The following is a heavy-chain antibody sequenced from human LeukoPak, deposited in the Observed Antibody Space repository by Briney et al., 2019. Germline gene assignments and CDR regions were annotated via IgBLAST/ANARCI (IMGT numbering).Heavy chain of an antibody. CDR2: IKQDGSEK. V-gene: IGHV3-7*01. D-gene: IGHD5-24*01. Sequence: PGGSLRLSCAASGFTFSSYWMSWVRQAPGKGLEWVANIKQDGSEKYYVDSVKGRFTISRDNAKNSLYLQMNSLRAEDTAVYYCSRGGLQRGGYFDYWGQGTLVTVSS. J-gene: IGHJ4*02. CDR3: SRGGLQRGGYFDY. CDR1: GFTFSSYW.